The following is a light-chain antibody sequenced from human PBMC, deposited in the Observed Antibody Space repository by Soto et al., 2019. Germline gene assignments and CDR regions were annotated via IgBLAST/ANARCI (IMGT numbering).Light chain of an antibody. Sequence: EIVLTQSPATLSLSPGERATLSCRASQSVSSYLAWYQQKPGQAPRLLIYDASNRATGIPARFSGSGSGTDFTLTISSLASEDFAHYYCQQRSNSITFGQGTRLEIK. V-gene: IGKV3-11*01. CDR2: DAS. CDR3: QQRSNSIT. J-gene: IGKJ5*01. CDR1: QSVSSY.